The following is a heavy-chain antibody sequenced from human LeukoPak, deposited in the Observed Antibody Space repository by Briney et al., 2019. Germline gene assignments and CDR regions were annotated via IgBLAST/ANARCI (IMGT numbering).Heavy chain of an antibody. D-gene: IGHD3-9*01. CDR3: ARQNILTGYYRH. J-gene: IGHJ4*02. Sequence: GESLKISFKGSGYSFTSYWIGWVRQMPGKGLEWMGIIYPGDSDTRYSPTFQGQVTISVDKSISTAYLQWSSLKASDTAIYYCARQNILTGYYRHWGQGTLVTVSS. CDR1: GYSFTSYW. CDR2: IYPGDSDT. V-gene: IGHV5-51*01.